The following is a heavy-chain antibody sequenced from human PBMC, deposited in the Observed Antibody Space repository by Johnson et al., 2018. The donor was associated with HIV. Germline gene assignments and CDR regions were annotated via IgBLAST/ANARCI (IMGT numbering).Heavy chain of an antibody. Sequence: VQLVESGGGLVQPGGSLRLSCVVSGFTVSSNYITWVRQAPGKGLEWVSVNSSGGDTYYADSVKDRFTISRDNSKNTLYLQMNRLRAEDTAVYYCARAPGYSRAFDIWGQGTMVTVST. CDR1: GFTVSSNY. V-gene: IGHV3-66*01. D-gene: IGHD5-18*01. CDR2: NSSGGDT. J-gene: IGHJ3*02. CDR3: ARAPGYSRAFDI.